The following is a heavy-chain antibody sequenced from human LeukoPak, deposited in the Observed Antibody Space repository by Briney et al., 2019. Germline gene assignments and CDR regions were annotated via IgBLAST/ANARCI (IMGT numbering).Heavy chain of an antibody. V-gene: IGHV1-3*01. J-gene: IGHJ3*02. CDR3: ARDGIYGGCDI. CDR1: GYTFITYP. D-gene: IGHD4-23*01. CDR2: INVGSGNT. Sequence: ASVKVSCKASGYTFITYPMHWVRQAPGQRLEWMGWINVGSGNTKYSQKFQGRVTITRDTSASTAYMELSSLRSEDTAVYYCARDGIYGGCDIWGQGTMVTVSS.